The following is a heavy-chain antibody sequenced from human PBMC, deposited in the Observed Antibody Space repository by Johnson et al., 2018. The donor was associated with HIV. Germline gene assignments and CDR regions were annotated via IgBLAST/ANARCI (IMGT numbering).Heavy chain of an antibody. CDR2: ISGSGGST. Sequence: VYLVESGGDLVQPGGSLRLSCAASGFTFSSYAMSWVRQAPGKGLEWVSAISGSGGSTYSADSVKGRFTISRDNSKNTLYLQMNSLRAEDTAVYYCAKSSRVSTTFDAFDIWGQGTMVTVSS. CDR1: GFTFSSYA. CDR3: AKSSRVSTTFDAFDI. J-gene: IGHJ3*02. D-gene: IGHD1-26*01. V-gene: IGHV3-23*04.